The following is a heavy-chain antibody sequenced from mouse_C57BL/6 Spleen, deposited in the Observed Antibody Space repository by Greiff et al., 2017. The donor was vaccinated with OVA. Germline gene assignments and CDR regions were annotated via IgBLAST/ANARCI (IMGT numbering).Heavy chain of an antibody. J-gene: IGHJ2*01. Sequence: VQLQQSGPELVKPGASVKISCKASGYAFSSSWMNWVKQRPGKGLEWIGRIYAGDGDTNYNGKFKGKATLTADKSSSTAYMQLSSLTSEDSAVYFCARDLITTVVAPYFDYWGQGTTLTVSS. CDR2: IYAGDGDT. CDR1: GYAFSSSW. V-gene: IGHV1-82*01. CDR3: ARDLITTVVAPYFDY. D-gene: IGHD1-1*01.